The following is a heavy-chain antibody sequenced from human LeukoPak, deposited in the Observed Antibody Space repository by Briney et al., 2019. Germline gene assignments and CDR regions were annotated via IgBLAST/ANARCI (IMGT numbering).Heavy chain of an antibody. J-gene: IGHJ4*02. D-gene: IGHD1-1*01. CDR2: ISSTSSYK. V-gene: IGHV3-21*01. CDR1: GFTFSSYS. CDR3: VRPRSPASNDGGY. Sequence: GGSLRLSCEASGFTFSSYSMKWVRQAPGKGLEWLSCISSTSSYKYYADSVKGRFTISRDNAKNSLYLQLNSLRAEDTALYYCVRPRSPASNDGGYWGQGTLVTVSS.